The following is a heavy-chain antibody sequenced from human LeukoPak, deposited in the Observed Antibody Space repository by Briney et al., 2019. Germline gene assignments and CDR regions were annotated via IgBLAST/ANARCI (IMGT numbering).Heavy chain of an antibody. Sequence: SVKVSCKASGGTFSSYAISWGRQAPGQGLEWMGGIIPIFGTANYAQKFQGRVTMTRDTSTSTVYMELSSLRSEDTAVYYCAREESGGYFDYWGQGTLVTVSS. V-gene: IGHV1-69*05. CDR3: AREESGGYFDY. D-gene: IGHD2-8*02. CDR1: GGTFSSYA. CDR2: IIPIFGTA. J-gene: IGHJ4*02.